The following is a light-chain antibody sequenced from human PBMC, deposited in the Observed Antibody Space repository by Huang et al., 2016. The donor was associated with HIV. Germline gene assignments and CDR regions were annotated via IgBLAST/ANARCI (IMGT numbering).Light chain of an antibody. CDR2: GAS. J-gene: IGKJ3*01. Sequence: EIVMTQSPATLSASPGERATLSCRASQSVSSNLAWYQQKPGQAPRLLIYGASTRATGSPARFSGSGSGTEVTLTINSLQSEDFAVYYCQQNNNWPPLFTFGPGTKVDIK. CDR1: QSVSSN. CDR3: QQNNNWPPLFT. V-gene: IGKV3-15*01.